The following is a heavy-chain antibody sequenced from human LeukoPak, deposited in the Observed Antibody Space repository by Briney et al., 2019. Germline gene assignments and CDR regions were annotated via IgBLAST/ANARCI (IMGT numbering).Heavy chain of an antibody. CDR3: AKTYYDTTYFDY. D-gene: IGHD3-22*01. Sequence: PGGSLRLSCGASGFTLSTYAMNWVRQAPGKGLEWVSAISGSGATTYYADSVKRRFTISRDNSKNTVYLQMNSLRAEDTAVYYCAKTYYDTTYFDYWGQGTLVTASS. J-gene: IGHJ4*02. CDR1: GFTLSTYA. V-gene: IGHV3-23*01. CDR2: ISGSGATT.